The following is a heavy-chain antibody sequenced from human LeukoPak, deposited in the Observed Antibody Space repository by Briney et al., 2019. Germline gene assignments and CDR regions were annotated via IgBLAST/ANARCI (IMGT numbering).Heavy chain of an antibody. J-gene: IGHJ4*02. CDR2: ISGSGGST. CDR3: ARGGGYYYDSSEPYYFDY. Sequence: GGSLRLSCAASGFTFSSYGMSWVRQAPGKGLEWVSAISGSGGSTYYADSVKGRFTISRDNSKNTLYLQMGSLRAEDMAVYYCARGGGYYYDSSEPYYFDYWGQGTLVTVSS. CDR1: GFTFSSYG. V-gene: IGHV3-23*01. D-gene: IGHD3-22*01.